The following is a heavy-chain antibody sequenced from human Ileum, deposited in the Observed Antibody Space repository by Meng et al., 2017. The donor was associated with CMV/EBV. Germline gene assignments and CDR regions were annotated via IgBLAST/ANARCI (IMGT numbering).Heavy chain of an antibody. Sequence: QGPRQESGPGLVKPSQTLSLTCTVSGGSISSCDYYWSWIRQPPGKGLEWIGYIYYSGSTYYNPSLKSRVTISADTSKNQFSLKLNSVTAADTAVYYCASGSPQLGYVWGQGTLVTVSS. CDR2: IYYSGST. CDR1: GGSISSCDYY. D-gene: IGHD1-1*01. CDR3: ASGSPQLGYV. J-gene: IGHJ4*02. V-gene: IGHV4-30-4*01.